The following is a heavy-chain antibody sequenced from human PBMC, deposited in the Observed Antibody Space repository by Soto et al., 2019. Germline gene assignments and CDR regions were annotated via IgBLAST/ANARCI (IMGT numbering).Heavy chain of an antibody. CDR1: GYTFTSYD. V-gene: IGHV1-8*01. CDR2: MNPNSGNT. D-gene: IGHD3-3*02. CDR3: ARDKDRAQLGGNYYYILDV. J-gene: IGHJ6*02. Sequence: ASVKVSCKASGYTFTSYDINWVRQATGQGLEWMGWMNPNSGNTGYAQKFQGRVTMTRNTSISTAYMELSGLRSDDTAVYYCARDKDRAQLGGNYYYILDVWGQGTTVTVS.